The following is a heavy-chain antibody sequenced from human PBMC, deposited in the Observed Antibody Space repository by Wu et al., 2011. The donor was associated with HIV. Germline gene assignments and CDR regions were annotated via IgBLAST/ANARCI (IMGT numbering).Heavy chain of an antibody. CDR2: INPKSDDT. J-gene: IGHJ6*02. D-gene: IGHD2-2*03. CDR1: GYTFTDNS. CDR3: ARDGGFCGSASCAKFYYYGLDV. V-gene: IGHV1-2*02. Sequence: KVSCQASGYTFTDNSVHWVQQAPGQGLEWMGWINPKSDDTNYAQRFQGRVTMSRDTSISTAYMELSGLRSDDTAVYFCARDGGFCGSASCAKFYYYGLDVWGQGTAVTVSS.